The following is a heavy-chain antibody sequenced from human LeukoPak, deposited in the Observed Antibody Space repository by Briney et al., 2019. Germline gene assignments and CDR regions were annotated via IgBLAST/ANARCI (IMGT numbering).Heavy chain of an antibody. Sequence: GRSLRLSCAASGFTFSSYGMHWVRQAPGKGLEWVAVISYDGSNKYYADSVKGRFTISRDNSKNTLYLQMNSLRAEDTAVYYCARDLQSGPRIVGTTRRGYWGQGTLVTVSS. CDR3: ARDLQSGPRIVGTTRRGY. V-gene: IGHV3-30*03. CDR1: GFTFSSYG. J-gene: IGHJ4*02. D-gene: IGHD1-26*01. CDR2: ISYDGSNK.